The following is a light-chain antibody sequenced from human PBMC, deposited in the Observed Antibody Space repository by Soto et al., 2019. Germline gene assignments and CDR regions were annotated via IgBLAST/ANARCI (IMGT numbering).Light chain of an antibody. CDR2: VNSDGSH. Sequence: QLVLTQSPSASASLGASVKLTCTLSSGHSSYIIAWHQQRPEKGPRYLMKVNSDGSHNKGDGIPDRFSGSSSGAERYLTISSLQSEDEADYYCQTWGTGIWVFGGGTKLTVL. J-gene: IGLJ3*02. V-gene: IGLV4-69*01. CDR3: QTWGTGIWV. CDR1: SGHSSYI.